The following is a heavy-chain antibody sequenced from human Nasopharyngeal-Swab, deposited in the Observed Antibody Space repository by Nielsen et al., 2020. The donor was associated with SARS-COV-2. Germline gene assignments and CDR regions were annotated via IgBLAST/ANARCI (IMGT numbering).Heavy chain of an antibody. J-gene: IGHJ4*02. Sequence: LTCVASGFTFDDYGTCCDCQAEGKGLERVSGINWNGGSTGYADSVKGRFTSSRDNAKNSLYLQMNSLRDEDTALYHCASFDILTGYLDYWGQGTLVTVSS. CDR3: ASFDILTGYLDY. CDR2: INWNGGST. V-gene: IGHV3-20*01. D-gene: IGHD3-9*01. CDR1: GFTFDDYG.